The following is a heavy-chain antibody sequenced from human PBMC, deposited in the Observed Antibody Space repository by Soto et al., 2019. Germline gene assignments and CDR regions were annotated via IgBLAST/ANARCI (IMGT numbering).Heavy chain of an antibody. Sequence: SETLSLTCTVSGGSISSYYWSWIRQPPGKGLEWIGYIYYSGSTNYNPSLKSRVTISVDTSKNQFSLKLSSVTAADTAVYYCARDGSSSSSGMDVWGQGTTVTVSS. CDR2: IYYSGST. CDR3: ARDGSSSSSGMDV. J-gene: IGHJ6*02. V-gene: IGHV4-59*01. D-gene: IGHD6-6*01. CDR1: GGSISSYY.